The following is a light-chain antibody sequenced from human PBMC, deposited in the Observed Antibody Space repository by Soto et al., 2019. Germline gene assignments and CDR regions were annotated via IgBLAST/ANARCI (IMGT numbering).Light chain of an antibody. CDR1: QSVSSSY. J-gene: IGKJ1*01. CDR3: QQYGSSPPTWT. CDR2: GAS. V-gene: IGKV3-20*01. Sequence: EIVLTQSPDTLSLSPGERATLSCRASQSVSSSYLAWYQHKPGQAPRLLIYGASSRATGIPDRFSGSGSGTDFTLTISRLEHADFAVYYCQQYGSSPPTWTCGQGTKVEIK.